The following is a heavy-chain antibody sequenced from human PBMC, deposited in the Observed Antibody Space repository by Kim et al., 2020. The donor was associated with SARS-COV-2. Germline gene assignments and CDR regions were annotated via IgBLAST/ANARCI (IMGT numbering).Heavy chain of an antibody. Sequence: SVKVSCKASGGTFSSYAISWVRQAPGQGLEWMGGIIPIFGTANYAQKFQGRVTITADESTSTAYMELSSLRSEDTAVYYCASLERIVVVPTYYYGMDVWGQGTTVTVSS. CDR3: ASLERIVVVPTYYYGMDV. CDR2: IIPIFGTA. V-gene: IGHV1-69*13. D-gene: IGHD2-2*01. CDR1: GGTFSSYA. J-gene: IGHJ6*02.